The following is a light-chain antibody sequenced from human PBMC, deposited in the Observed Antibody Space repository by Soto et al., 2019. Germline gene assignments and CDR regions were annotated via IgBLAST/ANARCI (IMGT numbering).Light chain of an antibody. CDR1: QSVDSN. Sequence: EIVLTQSPGTLSLSPGERATLSCRASQSVDSNYLAWYQQKPGQAPRLLIYATTTRATGVPVRFSGSGSGTEFNITISSLQSEDSAVYYCQQYNNWPRATFGGGTKVDIK. CDR2: ATT. J-gene: IGKJ4*01. CDR3: QQYNNWPRAT. V-gene: IGKV3-15*01.